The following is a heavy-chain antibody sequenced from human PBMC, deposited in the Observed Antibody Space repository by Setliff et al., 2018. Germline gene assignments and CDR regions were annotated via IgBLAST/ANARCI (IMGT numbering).Heavy chain of an antibody. CDR3: ARVPRLEWLLPTFDS. D-gene: IGHD3-3*01. CDR1: GGTFSNSA. V-gene: IGHV1-69*13. J-gene: IGHJ4*02. Sequence: SVKVSCKVFGGTFSNSAINWVRQAPGQGLEWMGGIIPIRGAADYAQKFQGKVIITADGSTSTAYMELTSLRSDDAAVYYCARVPRLEWLLPTFDSWGQGTLVTVPQ. CDR2: IIPIRGAA.